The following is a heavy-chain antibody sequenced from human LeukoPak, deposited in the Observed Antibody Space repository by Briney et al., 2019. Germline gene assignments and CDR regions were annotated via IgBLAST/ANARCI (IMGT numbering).Heavy chain of an antibody. J-gene: IGHJ6*03. D-gene: IGHD6-13*01. Sequence: PSQTLSLTCTVSGDSISSGSYYWSWIRQPAGKGLEWIGRISTSVNTNHNPSLKSRVTISVDTSKNQFSLNLSSVTAADTAVYYCARSLAAGTHATSPYYYYYMDVWGKGTTLTISS. CDR1: GDSISSGSYY. V-gene: IGHV4-61*02. CDR3: ARSLAAGTHATSPYYYYYMDV. CDR2: ISTSVNT.